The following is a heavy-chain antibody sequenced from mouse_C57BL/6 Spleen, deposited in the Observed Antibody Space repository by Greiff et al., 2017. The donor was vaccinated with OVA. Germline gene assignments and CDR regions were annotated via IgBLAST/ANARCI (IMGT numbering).Heavy chain of an antibody. CDR1: GYTFTSYW. CDR3: ARKEENYYGSSYGWFAY. D-gene: IGHD1-1*01. J-gene: IGHJ3*01. V-gene: IGHV1-61*01. Sequence: QVQLKQPGAELVRPGSSVKLSCKASGYTFTSYWMDWVKQRPGQGLEWIGNIYPSDSETHYNQKFKDKATLTVDKSSSTAYMQLSSLTSEDSAVYYCARKEENYYGSSYGWFAYWGQGTLVTVSA. CDR2: IYPSDSET.